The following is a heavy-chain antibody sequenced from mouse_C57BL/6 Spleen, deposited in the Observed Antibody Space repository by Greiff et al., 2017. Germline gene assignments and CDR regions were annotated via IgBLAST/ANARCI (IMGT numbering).Heavy chain of an antibody. Sequence: EVQLQQSGPGLVKPSQSLSLTCSVTGYSITSGYYWNWIRQFPGNKLEWMGYISYDGSNNYNPSLKNRISITRDTSKNQFFLKLNSVTTEDTATYYCARRYGSSYPFAYWGQGTLVTVSA. CDR3: ARRYGSSYPFAY. V-gene: IGHV3-6*01. J-gene: IGHJ3*01. D-gene: IGHD1-1*01. CDR2: ISYDGSN. CDR1: GYSITSGYY.